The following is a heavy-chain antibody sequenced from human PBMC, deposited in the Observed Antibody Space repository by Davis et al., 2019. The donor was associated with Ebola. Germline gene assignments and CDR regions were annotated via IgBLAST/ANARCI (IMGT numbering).Heavy chain of an antibody. CDR2: ILGTGFT. Sequence: PGGSLRLSCAASGFILSPYSVNWVRQAPGKGLEWISHILGTGFTKYADSVKGRFTISRDEAQNSVVLEMNSLRDEDTAVYYCARDGVGASPGDAFDMWGQGTMVTVSS. CDR1: GFILSPYS. J-gene: IGHJ3*02. D-gene: IGHD1-26*01. CDR3: ARDGVGASPGDAFDM. V-gene: IGHV3-48*02.